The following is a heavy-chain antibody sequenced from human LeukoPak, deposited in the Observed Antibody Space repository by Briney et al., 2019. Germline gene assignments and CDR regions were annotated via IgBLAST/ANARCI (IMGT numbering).Heavy chain of an antibody. Sequence: SETLSLTCTVSGGSVSGYYWSWIRQPPGGGLEWIGYIYHTGHTHYNASLKGRVTMSMDTSQSQISLRMSSMTAEDTAVYYCARAYTTNWYTLFGYWGQGTLVTVSS. CDR2: IYHTGHT. CDR3: ARAYTTNWYTLFGY. V-gene: IGHV4-59*02. J-gene: IGHJ4*02. D-gene: IGHD6-13*01. CDR1: GGSVSGYY.